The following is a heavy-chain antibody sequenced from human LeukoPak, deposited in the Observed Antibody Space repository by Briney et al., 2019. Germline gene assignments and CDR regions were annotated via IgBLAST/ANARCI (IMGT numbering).Heavy chain of an antibody. Sequence: ASVKVSCKASGYTFTGYYMHWVRQAPGQGLEWMGWINPNSGGTNYAQKFQGRVTMTRDTSISTAYMKLSRLRSDDTAVYYCARGHTNYDFWSGYLFDYWGQGTLVTVSS. D-gene: IGHD3-3*01. CDR2: INPNSGGT. CDR3: ARGHTNYDFWSGYLFDY. V-gene: IGHV1-2*02. J-gene: IGHJ4*02. CDR1: GYTFTGYY.